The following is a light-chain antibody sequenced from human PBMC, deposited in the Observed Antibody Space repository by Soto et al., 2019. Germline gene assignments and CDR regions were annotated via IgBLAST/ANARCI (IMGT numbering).Light chain of an antibody. Sequence: EIVLTQSPGTLSLSPGERATLSCRASQSVSSSYLAWYQQKPGQAPRLLIYGASSRATGIPDGFSGSGSGTDFTLSISRLEPEDFAVYYCQQYGSSPWTVGRGTKVEIK. V-gene: IGKV3-20*01. J-gene: IGKJ1*01. CDR1: QSVSSSY. CDR2: GAS. CDR3: QQYGSSPWT.